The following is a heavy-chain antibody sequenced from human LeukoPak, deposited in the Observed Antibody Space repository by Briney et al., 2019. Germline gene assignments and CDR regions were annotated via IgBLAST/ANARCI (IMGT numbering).Heavy chain of an antibody. CDR2: INHGGST. V-gene: IGHV4-34*01. J-gene: IGHJ5*02. CDR1: GGSFSGYY. Sequence: SETLSLTCAVYGGSFSGYYWSWIRQPPGKVLEWIGEINHGGSTNYNPSLKSRVTISVDTSKNQFSLKLTSVTAADTAVYYCARRHDYYYGSGSHNNWFDPWGQGTLVTVSS. D-gene: IGHD3-10*01. CDR3: ARRHDYYYGSGSHNNWFDP.